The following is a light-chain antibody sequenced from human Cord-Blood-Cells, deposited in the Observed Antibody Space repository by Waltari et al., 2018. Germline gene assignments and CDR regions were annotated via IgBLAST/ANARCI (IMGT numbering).Light chain of an antibody. CDR2: DAS. Sequence: DIQMTQSPSSLSASVGDRVTITCQASQDISNYLNWYQQKPGKAPKLLIYDASNLETGVPSRFSISGSGTDFTITISSQQPEDIATYYCQQYDNLPFTFGPGTKVDIK. CDR1: QDISNY. CDR3: QQYDNLPFT. J-gene: IGKJ3*01. V-gene: IGKV1-33*01.